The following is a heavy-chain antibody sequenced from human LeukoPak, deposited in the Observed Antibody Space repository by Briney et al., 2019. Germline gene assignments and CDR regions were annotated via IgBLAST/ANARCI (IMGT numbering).Heavy chain of an antibody. CDR2: ISTSSSTI. CDR1: GFTFSNYG. V-gene: IGHV3-48*04. CDR3: APFSSSGWYNY. J-gene: IGHJ4*02. D-gene: IGHD6-19*01. Sequence: GGSLRLSCAASGFTFSNYGMNWVRQAPGKGLEWVSYISTSSSTIYYADSVKGRFTISRDNAKNSLYLHMNSLRAEDTAVYYCAPFSSSGWYNYWGQGTLVTVSS.